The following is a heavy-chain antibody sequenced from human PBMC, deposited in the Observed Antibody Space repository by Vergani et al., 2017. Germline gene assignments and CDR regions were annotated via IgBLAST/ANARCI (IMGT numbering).Heavy chain of an antibody. CDR3: ARPDNYGDYVPFDY. V-gene: IGHV4-59*01. Sequence: QVQLQKSVPGLLKPSATLSLTCTVSVCSISSYYWSCIRQPPGNGLECIGYIYYSGSTNYNPSLKSRVTISVDTSKNQFSLKLSSVTAADTAVYYCARPDNYGDYVPFDYWGQGTLVTVSS. CDR2: IYYSGST. J-gene: IGHJ4*02. D-gene: IGHD4-17*01. CDR1: VCSISSYY.